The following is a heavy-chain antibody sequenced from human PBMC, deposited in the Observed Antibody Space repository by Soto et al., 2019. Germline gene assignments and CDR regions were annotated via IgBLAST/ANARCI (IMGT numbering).Heavy chain of an antibody. J-gene: IGHJ4*02. V-gene: IGHV3-30*03. Sequence: QVQLVESGGGVVQPGKSLRLSCAASGFTFSSFGMHWVRQAPGKGLEWVAGISYDGSNQYYGESLKGRITISRDDTKKVLNLVMDSLSPEDTAVYYCARERRQWAVPTDYWGQGTLVTVSS. CDR3: ARERRQWAVPTDY. D-gene: IGHD1-26*01. CDR1: GFTFSSFG. CDR2: ISYDGSNQ.